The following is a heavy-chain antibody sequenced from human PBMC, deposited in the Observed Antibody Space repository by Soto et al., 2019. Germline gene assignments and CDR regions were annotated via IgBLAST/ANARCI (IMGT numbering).Heavy chain of an antibody. J-gene: IGHJ6*03. CDR2: IYYSGST. D-gene: IGHD2-8*02. Sequence: SETLSLTCTVSGGSISSGGYYWSWIRQHPGKGLEWIGYIYYSGSTYYNPSLKSRVTISVDTSKNQFSLKLSSVTAADTAVYYCARGTEELLVATVRVTGYYYYMDVWGKGTTVTVSS. CDR3: ARGTEELLVATVRVTGYYYYMDV. CDR1: GGSISSGGYY. V-gene: IGHV4-31*03.